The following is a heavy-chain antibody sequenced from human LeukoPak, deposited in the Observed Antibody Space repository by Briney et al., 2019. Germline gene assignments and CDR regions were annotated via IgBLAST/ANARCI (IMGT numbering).Heavy chain of an antibody. V-gene: IGHV4-59*04. D-gene: IGHD6-6*01. Sequence: SETLSLTCTVSGGSISSYYWSWIRQPPGKGLEWIGYIYHSGSTYYNPSLKSRVTISVDTSKNQFSLKLSSVTAADTAVYYCARLVAARPGGYFDYWGQGTLVTVSS. J-gene: IGHJ4*02. CDR2: IYHSGST. CDR3: ARLVAARPGGYFDY. CDR1: GGSISSYY.